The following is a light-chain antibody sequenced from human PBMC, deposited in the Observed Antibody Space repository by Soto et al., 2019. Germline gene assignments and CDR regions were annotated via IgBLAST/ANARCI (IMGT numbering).Light chain of an antibody. J-gene: IGKJ4*01. V-gene: IGKV3-20*01. Sequence: EIVLTQSPGTLSLSPGERATLSCRASQSVSSSYLAWYQQRPGQAPRLLIYGASNRATGIPDRFSGIGSGTDFTLTISRLEPEDFAVCYCQQYGSSPPLTFGGGTKVEIK. CDR1: QSVSSSY. CDR2: GAS. CDR3: QQYGSSPPLT.